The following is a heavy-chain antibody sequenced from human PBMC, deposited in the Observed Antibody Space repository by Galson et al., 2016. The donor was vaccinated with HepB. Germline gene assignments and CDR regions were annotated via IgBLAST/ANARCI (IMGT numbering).Heavy chain of an antibody. Sequence: SLRLSCAASGFTFGDYPMTWFRQAPGKGLEWVGFIRSKTYYGTAEYAASVEGRFTISRDDSKRIAYLQMDSPKPEDSAVYYCARGYTNTWYVAGLDYWGQGTLVTVSS. CDR2: IRSKTYYGTA. J-gene: IGHJ4*02. V-gene: IGHV3-49*03. CDR1: GFTFGDYP. D-gene: IGHD6-13*01. CDR3: ARGYTNTWYVAGLDY.